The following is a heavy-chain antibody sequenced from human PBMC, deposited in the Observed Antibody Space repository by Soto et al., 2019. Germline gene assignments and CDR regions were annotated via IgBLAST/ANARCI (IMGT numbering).Heavy chain of an antibody. CDR3: ARGLLVCFGELSRRVGYYYYVDV. CDR1: GGSFSGYY. Sequence: QVQLQQWGAGLLKPSETLSLTCAVYGGSFSGYYWSWIRQTPGKGLERIGEINDSGSTNHNPSVTIRVTIVADTPKNHFSLKLHSVTAADTAVYYSARGLLVCFGELSRRVGYYYYVDVWGKGTTVTVPS. J-gene: IGHJ6*03. D-gene: IGHD3-10*01. V-gene: IGHV4-34*01. CDR2: INDSGST.